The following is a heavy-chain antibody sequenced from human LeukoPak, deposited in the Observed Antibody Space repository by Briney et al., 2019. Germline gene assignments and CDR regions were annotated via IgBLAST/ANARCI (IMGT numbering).Heavy chain of an antibody. CDR3: AKVQGETGYVTFDY. J-gene: IGHJ4*02. D-gene: IGHD3-9*01. V-gene: IGHV3-23*01. CDR1: GFTFSSYA. Sequence: GGSLRLSCAASGFTFSSYAMSWVRQAPGKGLEWVSAISGSGGSTHYADSVKGRFTISRDNSKNTLYLQMNSLRAEDTAVYYCAKVQGETGYVTFDYWGQGTLVTVSS. CDR2: ISGSGGST.